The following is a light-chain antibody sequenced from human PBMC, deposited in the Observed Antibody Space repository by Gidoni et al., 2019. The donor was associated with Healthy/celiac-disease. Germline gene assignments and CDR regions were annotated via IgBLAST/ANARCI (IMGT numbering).Light chain of an antibody. CDR2: AAS. CDR1: QSISSY. Sequence: DIQMTQSPSSLSASVGDRVTITCRASQSISSYLNGYKQKPGKAPKLLIYAASSLQSGVPSRFSGSGSGTDFTLTISSLQPEDFSTYYCQQSYSTPPYTFGQGTKLEIK. J-gene: IGKJ2*01. V-gene: IGKV1-39*01. CDR3: QQSYSTPPYT.